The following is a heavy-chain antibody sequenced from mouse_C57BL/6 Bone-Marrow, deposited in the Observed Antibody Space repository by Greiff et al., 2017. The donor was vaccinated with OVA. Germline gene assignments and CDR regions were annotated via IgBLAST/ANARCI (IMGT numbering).Heavy chain of an antibody. CDR1: GYAFSSYW. CDR2: IYPGDGDT. Sequence: QVQLQQSGAELVKPGASVEISCKASGYAFSSYWMNWVKQRPGKGLEWIGQIYPGDGDTNYNEKFKGKATLTVDNSSSTAYLQHNCPTSYDTTVYVGSGGDYWGQGTTLTVSS. J-gene: IGHJ2*01. V-gene: IGHV1-80*01. CDR3: SGGDY. D-gene: IGHD4-1*01.